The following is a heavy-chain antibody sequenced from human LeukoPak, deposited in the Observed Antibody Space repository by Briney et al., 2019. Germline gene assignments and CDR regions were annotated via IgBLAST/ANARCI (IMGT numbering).Heavy chain of an antibody. Sequence: SETLSLTCNVSGGSISSYYWSWIRQPPGKGLEWIGSLYYSGNTNYNPSLKSRVTIPLDTSKNQFSLKLSSVTAADTAAYYCARGSSPFDYWGQGTLVTVSS. CDR2: LYYSGNT. CDR1: GGSISSYY. J-gene: IGHJ4*02. V-gene: IGHV4-59*08. CDR3: ARGSSPFDY.